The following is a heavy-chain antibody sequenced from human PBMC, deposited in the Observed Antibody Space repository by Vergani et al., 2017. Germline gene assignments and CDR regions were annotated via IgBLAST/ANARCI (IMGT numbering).Heavy chain of an antibody. Sequence: QVQLQQWGAGLLKPSETLSLTCAVYGGSFSGYYWSWIRQPPGKGLELIGEINHSGSTNYNPSLKSRVTISVDTSKNQFSLKLSSVTAADTAVYYCARPRLRSTYYFDYWGQGTLVTVSS. CDR3: ARPRLRSTYYFDY. CDR1: GGSFSGYY. J-gene: IGHJ4*02. D-gene: IGHD4-17*01. V-gene: IGHV4-34*01. CDR2: INHSGST.